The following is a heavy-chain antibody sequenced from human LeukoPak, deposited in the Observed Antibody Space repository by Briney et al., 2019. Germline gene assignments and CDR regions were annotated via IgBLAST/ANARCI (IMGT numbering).Heavy chain of an antibody. D-gene: IGHD1-26*01. CDR3: AKVSVAYSGSYKYFDY. CDR1: GFTFSSYG. J-gene: IGHJ4*02. V-gene: IGHV3-30*02. CDR2: IRYDGSNK. Sequence: GGSLRLSCAASGFTFSSYGMHWVRQAPGKGLECVAFIRYDGSNKYYADSVKGRFTISRDNSKNTLYLQMNSLRAEDTAVYYCAKVSVAYSGSYKYFDYWGQGTLVTVSS.